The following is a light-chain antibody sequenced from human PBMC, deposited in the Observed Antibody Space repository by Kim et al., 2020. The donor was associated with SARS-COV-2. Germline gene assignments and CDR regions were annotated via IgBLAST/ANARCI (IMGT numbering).Light chain of an antibody. CDR2: DVT. V-gene: IGLV2-11*01. J-gene: IGLJ2*01. Sequence: QSALTQPRSVSGSPGQSVTISCSGTSSDVGEYNFVSWYQHHPGKAPKLMIYDVTKRPAGVPDRFSGSKSGNTASLTISGLQAEDEADYYCCSYAGRYTVAFCGGTKVTVL. CDR1: SSDVGEYNF. CDR3: CSYAGRYTVA.